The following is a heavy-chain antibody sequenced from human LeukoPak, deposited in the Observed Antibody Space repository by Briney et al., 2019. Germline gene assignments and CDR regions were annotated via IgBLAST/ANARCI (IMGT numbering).Heavy chain of an antibody. Sequence: KPSETLSLTCTVSGGSISSGSYYWSWIRQPAGKGLEWIGRIYTSGSTNYNPSLKSRVTISVDTSKNQFYLKLSSVTAADTAVYYCARDKGHFFLAEKYYYYYYMDVWGKGTTVTISS. V-gene: IGHV4-61*02. D-gene: IGHD2/OR15-2a*01. CDR1: GGSISSGSYY. CDR2: IYTSGST. CDR3: ARDKGHFFLAEKYYYYYYMDV. J-gene: IGHJ6*03.